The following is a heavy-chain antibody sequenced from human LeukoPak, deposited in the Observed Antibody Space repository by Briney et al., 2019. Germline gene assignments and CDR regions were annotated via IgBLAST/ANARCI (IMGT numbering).Heavy chain of an antibody. J-gene: IGHJ4*02. Sequence: PETLSLTPTVSGGSISSYYWSWIRQPAGKGLEWIGRIYTSGSTNYNPSLKSRVTMSVDTSKNQFSLKLSSVTAADTAVYYCARAGYIVGATLFDYWGQGTLVTVSS. CDR3: ARAGYIVGATLFDY. CDR2: IYTSGST. V-gene: IGHV4-4*07. CDR1: GGSISSYY. D-gene: IGHD1-26*01.